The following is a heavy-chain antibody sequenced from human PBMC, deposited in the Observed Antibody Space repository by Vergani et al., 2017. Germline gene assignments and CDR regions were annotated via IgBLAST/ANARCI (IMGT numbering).Heavy chain of an antibody. J-gene: IGHJ4*02. D-gene: IGHD2-8*01. V-gene: IGHV3-48*01. CDR3: ASGYCTNGVCSPYDY. CDR2: ISSSSSTI. Sequence: AASGFTFSSYGMHWVRQAPGKGLEWVSYISSSSSTIYYADSVKGRFTISRDNAKNSLYLQMNSLRAEDTAVYYCASGYCTNGVCSPYDYWGQGTLVTVSS. CDR1: GFTFSSYG.